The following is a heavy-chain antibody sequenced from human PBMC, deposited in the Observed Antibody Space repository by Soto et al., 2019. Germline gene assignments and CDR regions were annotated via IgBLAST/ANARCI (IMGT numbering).Heavy chain of an antibody. CDR3: AREAERYYFDY. Sequence: GGSLRLSCAASGFTFSSYEMNWVRQAPGKGLEWVSYISSSGSTIYYADSVKGRFTISRDNAKNSLYLQMNSLRADDTAVYYCAREAERYYFDYWGQGTLVTVSS. V-gene: IGHV3-48*03. J-gene: IGHJ4*02. CDR1: GFTFSSYE. CDR2: ISSSGSTI. D-gene: IGHD6-25*01.